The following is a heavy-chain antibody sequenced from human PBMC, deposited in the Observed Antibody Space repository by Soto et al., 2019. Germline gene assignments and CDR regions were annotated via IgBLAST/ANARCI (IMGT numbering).Heavy chain of an antibody. Sequence: GESLKISCKGSGYRFSTFWIGWVRQMPGKGLEWVAIIYPDQSRAMYSPAFQGQVTISVDKSISTAYLQWNSLKASDTAMYYCARGPYSSSYVANYYYGMDVWGQGTTVTVSS. CDR2: IYPDQSRA. CDR3: ARGPYSSSYVANYYYGMDV. V-gene: IGHV5-51*01. CDR1: GYRFSTFW. J-gene: IGHJ6*02. D-gene: IGHD6-6*01.